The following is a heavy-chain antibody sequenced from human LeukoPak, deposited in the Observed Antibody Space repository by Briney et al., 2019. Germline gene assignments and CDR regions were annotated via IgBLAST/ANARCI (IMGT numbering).Heavy chain of an antibody. CDR3: AKHEVSYYDSSGYYPFDY. Sequence: GGSLRLSCAASGFTISDFAMSWVRLTPGKGLKWVSGLSGSGGSTFYTDSVKGRFTISRDNSNNTLYLQMDGLSAEDTAIYYCAKHEVSYYDSSGYYPFDYWGPGTVVTVSS. CDR2: LSGSGGST. V-gene: IGHV3-23*01. D-gene: IGHD3-22*01. CDR1: GFTISDFA. J-gene: IGHJ4*02.